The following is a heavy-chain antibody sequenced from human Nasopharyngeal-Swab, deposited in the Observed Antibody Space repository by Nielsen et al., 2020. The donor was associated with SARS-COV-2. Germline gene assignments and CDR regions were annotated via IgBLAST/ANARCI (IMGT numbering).Heavy chain of an antibody. CDR3: ARDPPEKISSSWYRYYYYGIDV. Sequence: GESLKISCAASGFTFSSYSMNWVRQAPGKGLEWVSSITSSSSYIYYADSVKGRFTISRDNAKNSLYLQMNSLRAEDTAVYYCARDPPEKISSSWYRYYYYGIDVWGQGTTVTVSS. CDR2: ITSSSSYI. J-gene: IGHJ6*02. V-gene: IGHV3-21*01. D-gene: IGHD6-13*01. CDR1: GFTFSSYS.